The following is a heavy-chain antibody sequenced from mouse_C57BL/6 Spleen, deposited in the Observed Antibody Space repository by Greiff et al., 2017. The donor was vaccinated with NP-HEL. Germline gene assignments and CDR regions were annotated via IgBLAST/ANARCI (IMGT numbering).Heavy chain of an antibody. D-gene: IGHD2-2*01. CDR2: INPSNGGT. CDR1: GYTFTSYW. Sequence: QVQLQQPGTELVKPGASVKLSCKASGYTFTSYWMHWVKQRPGQGLEWIGNINPSNGGTNYNEKFKSKATLTVDKFSSTAYMQLSSLTSEDSAVYYCARWLPSYWYFDVWGTGTTVTVSS. CDR3: ARWLPSYWYFDV. J-gene: IGHJ1*03. V-gene: IGHV1-53*01.